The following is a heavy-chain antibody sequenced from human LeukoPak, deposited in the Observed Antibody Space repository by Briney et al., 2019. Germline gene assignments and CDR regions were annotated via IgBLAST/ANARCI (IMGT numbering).Heavy chain of an antibody. CDR1: GGSISTYY. CDR3: ARGGTRTVTTL. V-gene: IGHV4-59*01. CDR2: IYYIGST. J-gene: IGHJ4*02. Sequence: SETLSLTCTVSGGSISTYYWSWIRQPPGKGLEWIGYIYYIGSTNYNPSLKSRVTISVDTSNNQFSLKLSSVTAADTAIYYCARGGTRTVTTLWGQGTLVTASS. D-gene: IGHD4-17*01.